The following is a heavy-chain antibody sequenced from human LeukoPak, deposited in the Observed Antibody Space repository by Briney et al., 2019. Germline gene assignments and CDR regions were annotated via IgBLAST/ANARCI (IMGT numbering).Heavy chain of an antibody. CDR2: IRSQSDGGTA. Sequence: GGSLRLSCAVSRFTFGDAWMAWVRQAPGKGLEHVGRIRSQSDGGTADYAAPVKDRFTISRDDSNNMVYLYMNNLKIEDTARYYCTTGYGTIDFWGQGTLVAVSS. D-gene: IGHD2-8*01. CDR1: RFTFGDAW. V-gene: IGHV3-15*01. J-gene: IGHJ4*02. CDR3: TTGYGTIDF.